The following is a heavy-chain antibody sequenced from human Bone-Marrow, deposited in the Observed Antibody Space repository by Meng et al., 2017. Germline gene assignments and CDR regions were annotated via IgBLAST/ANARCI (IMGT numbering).Heavy chain of an antibody. CDR3: ARVNQRVRSDAFDI. CDR1: GGTFSSYT. J-gene: IGHJ3*02. Sequence: SVKVSCKASGGTFSSYTISSVRQAPGQGLEWMGRIIPILGIANYAQKFQGRVTITADKSTSTAYMELSSLRSEDTAVYYCARVNQRVRSDAFDIWGQGTMVTVSS. D-gene: IGHD6-25*01. V-gene: IGHV1-69*02. CDR2: IIPILGIA.